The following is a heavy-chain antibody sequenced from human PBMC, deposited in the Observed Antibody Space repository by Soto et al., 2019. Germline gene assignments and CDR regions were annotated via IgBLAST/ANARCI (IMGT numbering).Heavy chain of an antibody. CDR1: GFTFSSYG. J-gene: IGHJ3*02. D-gene: IGHD3-3*01. CDR2: ISYDGSNK. Sequence: GGSLRLSCAASGFTFSSYGMHWVRQAPGKGLEWVAVISYDGSNKYYADSVKGRFTISRDNSKNTLYLQMNSLRAEDTAVYYCAKDHVPYVLRFLSIWGQGTMVTVSS. CDR3: AKDHVPYVLRFLSI. V-gene: IGHV3-30*18.